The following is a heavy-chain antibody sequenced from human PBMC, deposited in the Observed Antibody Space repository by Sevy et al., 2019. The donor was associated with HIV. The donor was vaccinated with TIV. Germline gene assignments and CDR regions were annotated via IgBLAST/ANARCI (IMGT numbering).Heavy chain of an antibody. D-gene: IGHD1-26*01. CDR3: AKEGSVGGDYYYGMDV. V-gene: IGHV3-23*01. J-gene: IGHJ6*02. CDR1: GFTFSSYA. Sequence: GGSLRLSCAASGFTFSSYAMSWVRQAPGKGLEWVSAISGSGGSTYYADSVKGRFTISRDNSKNTLYLQMNSLRAEDTAVYYCAKEGSVGGDYYYGMDVWGQWTTVTASS. CDR2: ISGSGGST.